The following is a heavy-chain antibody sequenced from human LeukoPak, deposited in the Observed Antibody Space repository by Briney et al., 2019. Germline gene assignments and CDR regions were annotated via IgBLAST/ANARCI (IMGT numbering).Heavy chain of an antibody. CDR3: ATYGSGYYFDY. V-gene: IGHV3-21*01. CDR2: ISSSSSYI. J-gene: IGHJ4*02. Sequence: KPGGSLRLSCAASGFTFSSYSMNWVRQAPGKGLEWVSSISSSSSYIYHADSVKGRFTISRDNAKNSLYLQMNSLRAEDTAVYYCATYGSGYYFDYWGQGTLVTVSS. D-gene: IGHD3-10*01. CDR1: GFTFSSYS.